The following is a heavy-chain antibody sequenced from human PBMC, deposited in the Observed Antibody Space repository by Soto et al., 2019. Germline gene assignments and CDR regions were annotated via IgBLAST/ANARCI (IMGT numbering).Heavy chain of an antibody. CDR3: ARASLTPQQLVLDY. Sequence: GASLKIPCKGSGYSFTSYWIGWVRQMPGKGLEWMGIIYPGDSDTRYSPSFQGQVTISADKSISTAYLQWSSLKASDTAMYYCARASLTPQQLVLDYWGQGTLVTVSS. D-gene: IGHD6-13*01. V-gene: IGHV5-51*01. CDR2: IYPGDSDT. J-gene: IGHJ4*02. CDR1: GYSFTSYW.